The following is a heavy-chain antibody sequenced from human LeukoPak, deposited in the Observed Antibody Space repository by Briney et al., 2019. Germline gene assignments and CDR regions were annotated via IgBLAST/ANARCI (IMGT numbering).Heavy chain of an antibody. CDR2: IYAGGNT. Sequence: WGSLRLSCAVSGFTVNNDYMSWVRQAPGKELEWVSVIYAGGNTFYADSVKGRFTISRDNSKNALHLQMNSLRAEDTAVYYCARAQTGTALILEFWGQGTLVTVSS. D-gene: IGHD1-7*01. J-gene: IGHJ4*02. V-gene: IGHV3-53*01. CDR3: ARAQTGTALILEF. CDR1: GFTVNNDY.